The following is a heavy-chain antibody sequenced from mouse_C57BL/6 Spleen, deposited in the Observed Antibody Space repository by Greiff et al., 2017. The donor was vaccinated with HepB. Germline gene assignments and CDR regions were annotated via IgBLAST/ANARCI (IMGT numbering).Heavy chain of an antibody. V-gene: IGHV1-54*01. J-gene: IGHJ3*01. CDR3: ARAYGSSPWFAY. D-gene: IGHD1-1*01. Sequence: VQLVESGAELVRPGTSVKVSCKASGYAFTNYLIEWVKQRPGQGLEWIGVINPGSGGTNYNEKFKGKATLTADKSSSTAYMQLSSLTSEDSAVYFCARAYGSSPWFAYWGQGTLVTVSA. CDR2: INPGSGGT. CDR1: GYAFTNYL.